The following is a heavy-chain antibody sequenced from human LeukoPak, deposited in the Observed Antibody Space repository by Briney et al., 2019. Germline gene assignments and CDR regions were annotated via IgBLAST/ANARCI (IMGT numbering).Heavy chain of an antibody. CDR3: ASSKVYCSGGSCYLNWFDP. D-gene: IGHD2-15*01. CDR1: GGSISSYY. J-gene: IGHJ5*02. CDR2: IYHSGST. V-gene: IGHV4-59*12. Sequence: SETLSLTCTVSGGSISSYYWSWLRQPPGEGLEWMGEIYHSGSTNYNPSLKSRVTISVDKSKNQFSLKLSSVTAADTAVYYCASSKVYCSGGSCYLNWFDPWGQGTLVTVSS.